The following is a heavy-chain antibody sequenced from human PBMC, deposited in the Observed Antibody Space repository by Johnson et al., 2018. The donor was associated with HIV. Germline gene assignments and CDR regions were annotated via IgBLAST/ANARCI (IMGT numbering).Heavy chain of an antibody. D-gene: IGHD3-3*01. CDR1: GFTFSSYA. Sequence: EVQLVESGGGVVQPGRSLRLSCAASGFTFSSYAMHWVRQAPGKGLECVSYISSSGASIYYADSVKGRFTISRDNAKNSLYLQMNSLRAEDTAVYYCARVITIFMVAPRYAFDIWGQGTMVTVSS. CDR2: ISSSGASI. CDR3: ARVITIFMVAPRYAFDI. J-gene: IGHJ3*02. V-gene: IGHV3-48*04.